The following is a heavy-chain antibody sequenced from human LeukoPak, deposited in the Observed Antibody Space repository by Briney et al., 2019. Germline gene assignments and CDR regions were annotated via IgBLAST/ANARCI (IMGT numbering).Heavy chain of an antibody. V-gene: IGHV4-34*01. J-gene: IGHJ5*02. D-gene: IGHD5-24*01. CDR3: VRASLGGGGYSYLRLNWFAP. CDR1: GGSFSGYY. Sequence: SETLSLTCAVYGGSFSGYYWSWIRQPPGKGLEWIGEINHSGSTNYNPSLKSRVTISVDTSKNQFSLKLSSVTAADTAVYYCVRASLGGGGYSYLRLNWFAPGGQGPLVTVSS. CDR2: INHSGST.